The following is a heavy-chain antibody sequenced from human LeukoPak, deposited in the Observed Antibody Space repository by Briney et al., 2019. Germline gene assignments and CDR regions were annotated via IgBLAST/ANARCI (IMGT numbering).Heavy chain of an antibody. CDR3: ARRWLQLGDYFDY. Sequence: SETLSLTCTVSGGSISSYYWSWIRQPPGKGLEWIGYIYYSGSTSYNPSLKSRVTISVDTSKNQFPLKLSSVTAADTAVYYCARRWLQLGDYFDYWGQGTLVTVSS. CDR2: IYYSGST. D-gene: IGHD5-24*01. V-gene: IGHV4-59*01. J-gene: IGHJ4*02. CDR1: GGSISSYY.